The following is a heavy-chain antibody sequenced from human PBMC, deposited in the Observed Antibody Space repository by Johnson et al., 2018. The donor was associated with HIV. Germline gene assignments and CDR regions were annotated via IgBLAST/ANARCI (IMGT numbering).Heavy chain of an antibody. CDR3: ASVGGACCGGDCSPDAFDI. D-gene: IGHD2-21*02. Sequence: VQLVESGGGLVQPGGSLRLSCAASGFTVSSNYMSWVRQAPGKGLEWVSVIYSGGSTYYADSVKGRFTISRDNSKNTLYLQLNSLRAEDTAVYYCASVGGACCGGDCSPDAFDIWGQGTMVTVSS. V-gene: IGHV3-53*01. CDR2: IYSGGST. CDR1: GFTVSSNY. J-gene: IGHJ3*02.